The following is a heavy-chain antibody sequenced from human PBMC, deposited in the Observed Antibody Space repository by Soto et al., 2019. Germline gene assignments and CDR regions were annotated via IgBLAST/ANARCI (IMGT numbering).Heavy chain of an antibody. CDR1: GFTFSDYY. CDR3: ARGPNGLVRTLEYYYGMDV. D-gene: IGHD3-9*01. V-gene: IGHV3-11*05. CDR2: ISSSSSYT. J-gene: IGHJ6*02. Sequence: QVQLVESGGGLVKPGGSLRLSCAASGFTFSDYYMSWIRQAPGKGLEWVSYISSSSSYTNYTDSVKGRFTISRDNAKNSLYMKMNSLRAEDTAVYYWARGPNGLVRTLEYYYGMDVWGQGTTVTVSS.